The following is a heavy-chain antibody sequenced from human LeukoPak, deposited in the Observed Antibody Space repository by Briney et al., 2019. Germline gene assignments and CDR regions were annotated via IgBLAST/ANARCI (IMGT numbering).Heavy chain of an antibody. CDR1: GGSVSSGSYY. CDR3: ARPAITMIAKDAFDI. V-gene: IGHV4-61*01. Sequence: SETLSLTCTVSGGSVSSGSYYWSWIRQPPGKGLEWIGYIYYSGSTNYNPSLKSRVTISVDTSKNQFSLKLSSVTAADTAVYYCARPAITMIAKDAFDIWGQGTMVTVSS. CDR2: IYYSGST. J-gene: IGHJ3*02. D-gene: IGHD3-22*01.